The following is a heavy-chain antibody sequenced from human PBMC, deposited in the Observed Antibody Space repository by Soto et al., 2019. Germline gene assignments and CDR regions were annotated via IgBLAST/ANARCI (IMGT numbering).Heavy chain of an antibody. J-gene: IGHJ4*02. CDR2: IYHSGST. V-gene: IGHV4-59*08. CDR1: GVSISSYY. D-gene: IGHD3-10*02. Sequence: SETLSLTCTVSGVSISSYYWRWIRQPPGKGLEWSGYIYHSGSTNYNPSLKSRVTISVDTSRNQFTPKLSSVTAVDTAVYYCDRYFRGVISPFDYWGQGTLVTVSS. CDR3: DRYFRGVISPFDY.